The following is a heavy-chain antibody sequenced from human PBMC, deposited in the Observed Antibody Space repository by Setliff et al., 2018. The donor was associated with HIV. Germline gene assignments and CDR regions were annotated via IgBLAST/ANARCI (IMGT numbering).Heavy chain of an antibody. Sequence: PGGSLRLSCAASGFTFSNAWMSWVRQAPGKGLEWLANIKPDGSEGSYVDSVKGRFTVSRDNAKSILYLQMNSLRVEDTAVYFCAAQGVLWGQGTQVTVSS. CDR2: IKPDGSEG. J-gene: IGHJ4*02. V-gene: IGHV3-7*01. CDR1: GFTFSNAW. CDR3: AAQGVL.